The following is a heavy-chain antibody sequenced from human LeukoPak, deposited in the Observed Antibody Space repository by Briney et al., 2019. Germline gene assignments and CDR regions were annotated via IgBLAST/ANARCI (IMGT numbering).Heavy chain of an antibody. CDR3: ARAYQQWMSPGILGY. CDR2: IHPGDSED. Sequence: GGSLQISCHGSGSTFINFWIVRVRQLPGKGLEWVGTIHPGDSEDIYSPSFQGQVTISADKAINTAYLQWSDLKASDTAIYYRARAYQQWMSPGILGYWGQGSLVTVSS. CDR1: GSTFINFW. J-gene: IGHJ4*02. V-gene: IGHV5-51*01. D-gene: IGHD6-19*01.